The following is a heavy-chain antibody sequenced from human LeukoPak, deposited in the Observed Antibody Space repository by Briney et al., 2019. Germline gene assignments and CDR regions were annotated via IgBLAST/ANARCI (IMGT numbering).Heavy chain of an antibody. J-gene: IGHJ4*02. CDR1: GFTFSSYT. V-gene: IGHV3-48*04. D-gene: IGHD2/OR15-2a*01. Sequence: QTGGSLRLSCAASGFTFSSYTMNWVRQAPGKGLEWVSYISSSGSTIYYADSVKGRFTVSRDNTRNSLFLQMNSLSAEDTAVYFCAREERRLYGNPDHWGQGTLVTVSS. CDR3: AREERRLYGNPDH. CDR2: ISSSGSTI.